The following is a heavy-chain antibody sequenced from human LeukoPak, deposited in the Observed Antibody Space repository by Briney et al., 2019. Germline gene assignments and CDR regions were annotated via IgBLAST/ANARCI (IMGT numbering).Heavy chain of an antibody. CDR3: ATSTRSRGPAFDI. Sequence: SETLSLTCTVSRDSISNYYWNWIRQPPGMGLEWIGYIYYSGSTNYNPSLKSRVTISVDTSKNQFSLNLSSVTAADTALYYCATSTRSRGPAFDIWGQGTLVTVSS. J-gene: IGHJ3*02. CDR2: IYYSGST. V-gene: IGHV4-59*08. D-gene: IGHD2-2*01. CDR1: RDSISNYY.